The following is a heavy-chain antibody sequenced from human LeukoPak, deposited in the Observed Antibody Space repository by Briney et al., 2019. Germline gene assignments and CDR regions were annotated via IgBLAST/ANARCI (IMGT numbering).Heavy chain of an antibody. CDR3: AKGSIGWLRSPDY. CDR2: ISYDGSNK. Sequence: GGSLRLSCAASGFTFSSYGMHWVRQAPGKGLEWVAVISYDGSNKYYADSVKGRFTISRDNSKNTLYLQMNSLRAEDTAVYYCAKGSIGWLRSPDYWGQGTLVTVSS. V-gene: IGHV3-30*18. J-gene: IGHJ4*02. D-gene: IGHD5-12*01. CDR1: GFTFSSYG.